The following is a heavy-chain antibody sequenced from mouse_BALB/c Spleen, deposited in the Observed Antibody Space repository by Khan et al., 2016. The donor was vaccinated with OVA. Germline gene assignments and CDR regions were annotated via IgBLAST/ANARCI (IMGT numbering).Heavy chain of an antibody. D-gene: IGHD2-2*01. CDR3: ARGLRRYYYAMDY. CDR1: GFDFSRYW. V-gene: IGHV4-1*02. J-gene: IGHJ4*01. Sequence: EVQLVESGGGLVQPGGSLKLSCAASGFDFSRYWMSWVRQAPGKGLEWIGEINPDSSTINYTPSLKDKFIISRDNAKNTLHLQMSKVRSEDTALYYCARGLRRYYYAMDYWGQGTSVTVSS. CDR2: INPDSSTI.